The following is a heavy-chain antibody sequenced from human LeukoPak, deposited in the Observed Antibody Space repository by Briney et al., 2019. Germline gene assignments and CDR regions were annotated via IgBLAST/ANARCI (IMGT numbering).Heavy chain of an antibody. CDR3: AKGGYSSGWHKLDY. Sequence: PGGSLRLSCAASGFTFSSYWMHWVRQAPGKGLVWVSVVNTDGSSTSYADSVKGRFTISRDNAKNTLYLQMNSLRAEDTAVYYCAKGGYSSGWHKLDYWGQGTLVTVSS. CDR2: VNTDGSST. CDR1: GFTFSSYW. V-gene: IGHV3-74*01. D-gene: IGHD6-19*01. J-gene: IGHJ4*02.